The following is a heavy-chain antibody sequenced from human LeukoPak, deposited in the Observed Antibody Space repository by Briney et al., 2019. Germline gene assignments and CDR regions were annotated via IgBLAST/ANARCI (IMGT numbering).Heavy chain of an antibody. CDR1: GGSISSYY. V-gene: IGHV4-4*07. CDR3: ARRYGSGVYNWFDP. J-gene: IGHJ5*02. D-gene: IGHD3-10*01. Sequence: SETLSLTCTVSGGSISSYYWSWIRQPAGKGLEWIGRIYTSGSTNYNPSLKSRVTMSVDTSKNQLSLKLSSVTAADTAVYYCARRYGSGVYNWFDPWGQGTLVTVSS. CDR2: IYTSGST.